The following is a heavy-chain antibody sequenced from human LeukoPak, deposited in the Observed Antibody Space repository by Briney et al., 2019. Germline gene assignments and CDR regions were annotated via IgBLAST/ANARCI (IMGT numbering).Heavy chain of an antibody. CDR1: EFTFSSYA. V-gene: IGHV3-23*01. CDR2: ISDSGGST. J-gene: IGHJ4*02. Sequence: GGSLRLSCAASEFTFSSYAVSWVRQAPRKGLAWVSAISDSGGSTQYADSVRGRFTISRDNSKNTLYLQMNSLRAEDTAVYYCAKGSSNWRDYYYFDYWGQGTLVTVSS. CDR3: AKGSSNWRDYYYFDY. D-gene: IGHD6-13*01.